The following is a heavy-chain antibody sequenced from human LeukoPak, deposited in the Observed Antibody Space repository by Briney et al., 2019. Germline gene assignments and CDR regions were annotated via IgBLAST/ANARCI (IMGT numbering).Heavy chain of an antibody. D-gene: IGHD2-2*01. CDR1: GYTFTNYY. CDR3: ARGCSSTSCI. Sequence: ASVKVSCKASGYTFTNYYMHWVRQAPGQGLEWMGIINPSGGSTRYAQKFQGRVTITADKSTSTAYMELSSLRSEDTAVYYCARGCSSTSCIWGQGTLVTVSS. CDR2: INPSGGST. J-gene: IGHJ4*02. V-gene: IGHV1-46*01.